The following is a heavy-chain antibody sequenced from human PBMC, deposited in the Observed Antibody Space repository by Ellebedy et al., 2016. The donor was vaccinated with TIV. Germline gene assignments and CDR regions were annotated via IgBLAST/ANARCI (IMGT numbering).Heavy chain of an antibody. J-gene: IGHJ4*02. CDR2: INPNSGGT. V-gene: IGHV1-2*04. Sequence: AASVKVSCKASGGTFSSYAISWVRQAPGQGLEWMGWINPNSGGTNYAQKFQGWVTMTRDTSISTVYMELSSLRSEDTAVYYCARARSSGWLHTPDYWGQGLLVTVSS. D-gene: IGHD6-19*01. CDR3: ARARSSGWLHTPDY. CDR1: GGTFSSYA.